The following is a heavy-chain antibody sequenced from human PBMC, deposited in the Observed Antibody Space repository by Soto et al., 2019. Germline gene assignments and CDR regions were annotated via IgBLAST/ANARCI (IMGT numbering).Heavy chain of an antibody. CDR1: GYTFTSYG. Sequence: QVQLVQSGAEVKKPGASVKVSCKSSGYTFTSYGISWVRQAPGQGLEWMGWISGYNGNTKYAQKLQGRVTMTTDTSTSTAYMELRSLRADGTAVYYWARDLEGQIVDYWGQGTLVTVSS. CDR3: ARDLEGQIVDY. CDR2: ISGYNGNT. J-gene: IGHJ4*02. D-gene: IGHD1-1*01. V-gene: IGHV1-18*01.